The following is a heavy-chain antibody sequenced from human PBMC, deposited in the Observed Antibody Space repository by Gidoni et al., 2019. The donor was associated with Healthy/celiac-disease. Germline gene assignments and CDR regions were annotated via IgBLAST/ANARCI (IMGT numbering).Heavy chain of an antibody. D-gene: IGHD3-9*01. CDR3: ARDPLDILTGYPAGFDY. J-gene: IGHJ4*02. CDR1: GGSIRSGGYY. CDR2: IYYSGST. V-gene: IGHV4-31*03. Sequence: QVQLQESGPGLVKPSQTLSLTCTVSGGSIRSGGYYWSWIRQHPGKGLEWIGYIYYSGSTYYNPSLKSRVTISVDTSKNQFSLKLSSVTAADTAVYYCARDPLDILTGYPAGFDYWGQGTLVTVSS.